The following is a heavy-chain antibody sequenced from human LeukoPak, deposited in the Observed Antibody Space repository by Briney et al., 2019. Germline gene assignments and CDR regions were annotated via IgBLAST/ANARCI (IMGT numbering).Heavy chain of an antibody. CDR3: ARGRRYLGTCPWFDP. J-gene: IGHJ5*02. D-gene: IGHD3-16*01. Sequence: SETLSLTCTVSGGSISSYYWSWIRQPPGKGLEWIGYIYYSGSTNYNPSLKSRVTISVDTSKNQFSLKLSSVTAADTAVYYCARGRRYLGTCPWFDPWGQGTLVTVSS. V-gene: IGHV4-59*01. CDR1: GGSISSYY. CDR2: IYYSGST.